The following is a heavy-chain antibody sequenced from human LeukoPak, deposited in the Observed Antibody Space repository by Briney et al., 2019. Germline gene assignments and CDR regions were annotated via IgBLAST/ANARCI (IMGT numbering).Heavy chain of an antibody. V-gene: IGHV3-21*01. CDR1: GFTFSSYS. CDR2: ISSSSSYI. Sequence: GGSLRLSCAASGFTFSSYSMNWVRQAPGKGLEWVSSISSSSSYIYYADSVKGRFTISRDNAKNSLCLQMNSLRAEDTAVYYCARDGYSYGTGPDYWGQGTLVTLSS. D-gene: IGHD5-18*01. CDR3: ARDGYSYGTGPDY. J-gene: IGHJ4*02.